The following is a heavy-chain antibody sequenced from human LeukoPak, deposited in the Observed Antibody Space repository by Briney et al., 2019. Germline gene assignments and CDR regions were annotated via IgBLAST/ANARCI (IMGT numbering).Heavy chain of an antibody. CDR2: IKSKTFGETV. Sequence: GGSLRLSCTASGFTFSNAWMSWVRQAPGKGLEWVGRIKSKTFGETVDFAAPVKGRFSLSRDDSKNTLYLQMNSLKPEDTALYFCITEFQFTLTIGSYFDLWGRGALVTVSS. V-gene: IGHV3-15*01. J-gene: IGHJ2*01. D-gene: IGHD4-17*01. CDR3: ITEFQFTLTIGSYFDL. CDR1: GFTFSNAW.